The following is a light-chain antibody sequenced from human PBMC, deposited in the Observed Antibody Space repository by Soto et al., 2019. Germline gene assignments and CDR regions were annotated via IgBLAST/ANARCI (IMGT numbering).Light chain of an antibody. CDR3: SSCTSSSTLV. CDR2: DVS. CDR1: SSDVGVYNY. V-gene: IGLV2-14*01. J-gene: IGLJ2*01. Sequence: QSVLTQPASVSGSPGQSIAISCTGTSSDVGVYNYVSWYQQHPGKAPKLVIYDVSSRPSGVSNRFSGSKSGNTASLTISGLQAEDEADYYCSSCTSSSTLVFGGGTKLTVL.